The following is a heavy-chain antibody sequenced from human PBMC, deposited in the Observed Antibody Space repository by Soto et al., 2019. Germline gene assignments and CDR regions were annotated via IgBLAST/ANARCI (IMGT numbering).Heavy chain of an antibody. D-gene: IGHD2-15*01. CDR3: ARDSVIVVVVAAHDAFDS. V-gene: IGHV3-30*03. Sequence: GGSLRLSCAASGFTFSSYGMHWVRQAPGKGLEWVAVISYDGSNKYYADSVKGRFTISRDNSKNTLYLQMNSLRAEDTAVYYCARDSVIVVVVAAHDAFDSWGQATRVTVAS. CDR2: ISYDGSNK. CDR1: GFTFSSYG. J-gene: IGHJ3*02.